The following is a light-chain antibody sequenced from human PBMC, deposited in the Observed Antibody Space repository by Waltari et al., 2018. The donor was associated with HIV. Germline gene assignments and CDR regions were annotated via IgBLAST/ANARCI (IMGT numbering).Light chain of an antibody. V-gene: IGLV2-8*01. CDR3: SSYANKNDFYVV. J-gene: IGLJ2*01. CDR2: EVT. Sequence: QSALTQPPSASGSPGQSVTISCTGTNSDIGGYNYVSWYQQHPGKAPKLVISEVTKRPSGVPDRFSGSKSGTTASLTVSGLQAEDEADYYCSSYANKNDFYVVFGGGTRLTVL. CDR1: NSDIGGYNY.